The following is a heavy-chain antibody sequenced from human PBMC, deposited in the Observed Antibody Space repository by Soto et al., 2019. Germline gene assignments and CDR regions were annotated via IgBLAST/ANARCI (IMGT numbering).Heavy chain of an antibody. J-gene: IGHJ3*02. Sequence: QVHLVQSGAEVKKPGASVKVSCKASGYTFIAYYMHWVRQAPGQGLEWMGWINPNSGATNYAQKCQGRVTMTRDPSISTAFMEVSRLRSDDTALYYCAPTLIAAAGTGAFDTWGQGTMVTVAS. CDR2: INPNSGAT. D-gene: IGHD6-13*01. CDR1: GYTFIAYY. V-gene: IGHV1-2*02. CDR3: APTLIAAAGTGAFDT.